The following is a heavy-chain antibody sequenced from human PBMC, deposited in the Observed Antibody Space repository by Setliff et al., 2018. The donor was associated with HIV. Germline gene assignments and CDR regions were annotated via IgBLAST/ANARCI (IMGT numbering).Heavy chain of an antibody. Sequence: SETLSLTCSVSGGSVGSGSYYWSWIRQSPGKGLEWLGYIYYSGSAYYNPSLQRRVTISVDTSKNQVSLKLNSMTAADTAVYFCVRGPQWLVQKGRVYYFDYWGQGALVTVSS. J-gene: IGHJ4*02. D-gene: IGHD6-19*01. CDR1: GGSVGSGSYY. CDR2: IYYSGSA. CDR3: VRGPQWLVQKGRVYYFDY. V-gene: IGHV4-30-4*01.